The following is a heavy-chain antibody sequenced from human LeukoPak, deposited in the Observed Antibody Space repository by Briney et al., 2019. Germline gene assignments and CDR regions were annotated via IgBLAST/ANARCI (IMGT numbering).Heavy chain of an antibody. J-gene: IGHJ3*02. Sequence: AETPSLTCAVSAYPISSGHYWGWIRQPPGKGLEGIGSMYHSGSTYFKPSLKSRVTISGDKPKNQLSLKPSSVRAADTAVYFCARVSGSGTALDAFDIWGQGTMVIVSS. CDR3: ARVSGSGTALDAFDI. CDR1: AYPISSGHY. V-gene: IGHV4-38-2*01. CDR2: MYHSGST. D-gene: IGHD1-1*01.